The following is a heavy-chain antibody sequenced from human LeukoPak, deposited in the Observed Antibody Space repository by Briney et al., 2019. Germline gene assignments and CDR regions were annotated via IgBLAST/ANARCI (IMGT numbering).Heavy chain of an antibody. V-gene: IGHV3-33*01. Sequence: PGGSLRLSCGASGFTFNIYVIHWVRQAPGKGLEWVAVIWYDGSNEYYADSVKGRFSVSRDNSKNTVHLQMNSVRVEDTAVYYCVRWGSAKDFDYWGQGTLLTVSS. CDR1: GFTFNIYV. CDR2: IWYDGSNE. J-gene: IGHJ4*02. CDR3: VRWGSAKDFDY. D-gene: IGHD2-21*01.